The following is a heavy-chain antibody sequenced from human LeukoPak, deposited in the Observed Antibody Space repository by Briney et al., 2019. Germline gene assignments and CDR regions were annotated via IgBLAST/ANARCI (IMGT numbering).Heavy chain of an antibody. CDR1: GYTFTAHY. V-gene: IGHV1-2*02. CDR3: ARGYCSGGDCYEFDY. D-gene: IGHD2-15*01. CDR2: INPNSGGT. Sequence: ASVKVSCKASGYTFTAHYIHWVRQAPGQGLEWMGWINPNSGGTNSAQKFQGRVTMTRDTSISTAYMELSRLRSDDTAVYYCARGYCSGGDCYEFDYWGQGTLVTVSS. J-gene: IGHJ4*02.